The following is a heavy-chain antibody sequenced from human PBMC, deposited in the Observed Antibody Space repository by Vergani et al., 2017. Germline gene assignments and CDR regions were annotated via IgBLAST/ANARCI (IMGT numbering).Heavy chain of an antibody. CDR1: GYRFSSYW. D-gene: IGHD4-17*01. CDR2: IYPGDSET. J-gene: IGHJ4*02. V-gene: IGHV5-51*01. Sequence: EVQLVQSGAEVKKPGESLKISCKASGYRFSSYWIAWVRQMPGKGLEWMGIIYPGDSETRYSPSFQGQVTISADKSISTAYLQWSSLKASDTAMYYCARSRIDYGDCMSFDYWGQGTLVTVSS. CDR3: ARSRIDYGDCMSFDY.